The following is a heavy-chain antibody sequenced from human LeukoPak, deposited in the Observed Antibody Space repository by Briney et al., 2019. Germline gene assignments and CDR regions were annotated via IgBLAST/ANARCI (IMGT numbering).Heavy chain of an antibody. CDR2: ISSSGGTI. D-gene: IGHD1-20*01. V-gene: IGHV3-23*01. J-gene: IGHJ4*02. CDR3: AKCGYNWNDGSCDY. CDR1: GFTFSTYE. Sequence: GGSLRLSCVGSGFTFSTYEMTWVRQAPGKGLEWVSYISSSGGTIYYADSVKGRFTISRDNSKNTLYLQMSSLRAEDTAVYYCAKCGYNWNDGSCDYWGQGTLVTVSS.